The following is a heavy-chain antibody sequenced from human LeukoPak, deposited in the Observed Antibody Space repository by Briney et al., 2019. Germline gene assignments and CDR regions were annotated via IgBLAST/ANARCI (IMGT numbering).Heavy chain of an antibody. CDR2: ISSISSSI. CDR1: GFTFSSYS. J-gene: IGHJ5*02. CDR3: AKDAAGAFFGWFDP. Sequence: GGSLRLSCEAPGFTFSSYSMNWVRQAPGKGLEWVSYISSISSSIYYADSVKGRSTISRDNSKNTLSLQMNSLRAEDTAVYYCAKDAAGAFFGWFDPWGQGTLVTVSS. D-gene: IGHD3-3*01. V-gene: IGHV3-48*01.